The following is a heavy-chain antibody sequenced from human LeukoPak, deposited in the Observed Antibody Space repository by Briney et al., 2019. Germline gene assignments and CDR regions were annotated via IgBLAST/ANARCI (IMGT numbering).Heavy chain of an antibody. Sequence: QSGGSLRLSCSASGFTFSSFWMRWVRPAPGKGLEWVANIKHDGSDKYYEDSVKGRFTISRDNAKNYLYLKMKSLRAEDMALYYCARVYRANDYWGQGTLVTVSS. CDR3: ARVYRANDY. V-gene: IGHV3-7*03. CDR1: GFTFSSFW. D-gene: IGHD3-16*02. CDR2: IKHDGSDK. J-gene: IGHJ4*02.